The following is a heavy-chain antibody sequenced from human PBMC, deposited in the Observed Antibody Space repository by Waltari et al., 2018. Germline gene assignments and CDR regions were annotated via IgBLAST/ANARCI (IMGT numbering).Heavy chain of an antibody. V-gene: IGHV1-69*14. J-gene: IGHJ6*03. D-gene: IGHD3-22*01. Sequence: QVQLVQSGDEVKKPGSSVTLSCMDSRCSFARYGLVWVLHAPGQGLEWMGGIIPTVGTTNYAQKFQGRVTINADKSTSTAYMHLTSLRSEDAAVYYCAGGYYESSGFSFYYFYHMDVWGKGTTVTVSS. CDR3: AGGYYESSGFSFYYFYHMDV. CDR1: RCSFARYG. CDR2: IIPTVGTT.